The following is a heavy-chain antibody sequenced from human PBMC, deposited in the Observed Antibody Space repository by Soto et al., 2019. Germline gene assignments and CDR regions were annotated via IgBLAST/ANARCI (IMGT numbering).Heavy chain of an antibody. D-gene: IGHD2-21*02. J-gene: IGHJ4*02. CDR1: GYTFTNYG. V-gene: IGHV1-18*01. Sequence: QVQLVQSGPEVKKPGASVKVSCKASGYTFTNYGFNWVRQAPGQGLAWMGWLSAYNGHTKYSQILQGRVTMTTDTSTITAYMEVRSLTANDTAVYYWAREGGGTDPRGYGGQGTLVTVSS. CDR3: AREGGGTDPRGY. CDR2: LSAYNGHT.